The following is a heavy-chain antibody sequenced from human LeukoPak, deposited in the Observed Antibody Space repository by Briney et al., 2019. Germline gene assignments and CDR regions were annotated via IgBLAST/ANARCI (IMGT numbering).Heavy chain of an antibody. J-gene: IGHJ5*02. V-gene: IGHV1-2*02. CDR1: GYTFTGYY. CDR3: ARDAVPAASYFSNWFDP. CDR2: INPNSGGT. D-gene: IGHD2-2*01. Sequence: GASVRVSCKASGYTFTGYYMHWVRQAPGQGLEWMGWINPNSGGTNYAQKFQGRVTMTRDTSISTAYMELSRLRSDDTAVYYCARDAVPAASYFSNWFDPWGQGTLVTVSA.